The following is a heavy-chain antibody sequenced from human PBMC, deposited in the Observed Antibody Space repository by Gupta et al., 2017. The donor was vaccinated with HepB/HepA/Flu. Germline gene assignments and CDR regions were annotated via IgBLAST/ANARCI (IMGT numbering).Heavy chain of an antibody. V-gene: IGHV4-39*01. CDR3: VGQPFYYYYYMDV. J-gene: IGHJ6*03. CDR2: GHYSGST. CDR1: GGSVSNSRYY. Sequence: QLPLQESGPGLAKPSETLSLTCTVSGGSVSNSRYYWGWIRQPPGKGLEWIGTGHYSGSTYYNPSLKGRVTISVDTSKNQFSLKVNSVTAADTAVYYCVGQPFYYYYYMDVWGEGTTVTVSS.